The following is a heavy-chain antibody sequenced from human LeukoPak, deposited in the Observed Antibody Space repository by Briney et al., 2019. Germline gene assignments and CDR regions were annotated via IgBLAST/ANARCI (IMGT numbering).Heavy chain of an antibody. J-gene: IGHJ3*02. CDR2: IWYDGSNK. Sequence: GGSLRLSCAVSGFTFSSYGMHWVRQAPGKGLEWVAVIWYDGSNKYYADSVKGRFTISRDNSKNTLYLQMNSLRAEDTAVYYCARDLRRGGSYYAFDIWGQGTMVTVSS. CDR3: ARDLRRGGSYYAFDI. CDR1: GFTFSSYG. V-gene: IGHV3-33*01. D-gene: IGHD1-26*01.